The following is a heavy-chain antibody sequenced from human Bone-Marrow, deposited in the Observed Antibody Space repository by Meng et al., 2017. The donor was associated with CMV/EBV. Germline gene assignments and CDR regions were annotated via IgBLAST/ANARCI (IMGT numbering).Heavy chain of an antibody. Sequence: GGSLRLSCAASEFTFSSYAMSWVRQAPGKGLEWVSAISGSGGSTYYADSVKGRFTISRDNSKNTLYLQMHSLRAEDTAVYYCAKEGGIVVVPAEIDYWGQGTLVTVSS. D-gene: IGHD2-2*01. CDR2: ISGSGGST. CDR1: EFTFSSYA. J-gene: IGHJ4*02. CDR3: AKEGGIVVVPAEIDY. V-gene: IGHV3-23*01.